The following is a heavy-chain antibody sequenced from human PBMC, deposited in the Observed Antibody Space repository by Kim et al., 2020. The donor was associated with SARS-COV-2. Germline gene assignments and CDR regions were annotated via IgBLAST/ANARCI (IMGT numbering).Heavy chain of an antibody. Sequence: ADSVKGRFTISRDKSKNTLYLQMNSLRAEDTAVYYCAKDHFSPYGGQGDWGQGTLVTVSS. D-gene: IGHD4-17*01. J-gene: IGHJ4*02. CDR3: AKDHFSPYGGQGD. V-gene: IGHV3-23*01.